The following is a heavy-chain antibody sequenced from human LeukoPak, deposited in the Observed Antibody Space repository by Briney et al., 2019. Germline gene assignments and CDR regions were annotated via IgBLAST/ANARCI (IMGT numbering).Heavy chain of an antibody. V-gene: IGHV4-39*01. J-gene: IGHJ4*02. CDR1: GGSISSSSYY. Sequence: NASETLSLTCTASGGSISSSSYYWGWIRQPPGKGLEWIGSIYYSGSTYYNPSLKSRVTISVDTSKNQFSLKLSSVTAADTAVYYCARMLHGRVWGSYRYTHYFDYWGQGTLVTVSS. D-gene: IGHD3-16*02. CDR2: IYYSGST. CDR3: ARMLHGRVWGSYRYTHYFDY.